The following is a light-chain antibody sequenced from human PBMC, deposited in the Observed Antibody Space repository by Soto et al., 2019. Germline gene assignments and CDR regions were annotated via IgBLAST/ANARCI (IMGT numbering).Light chain of an antibody. CDR2: KAS. V-gene: IGKV1-5*03. CDR1: QTISSW. J-gene: IGKJ1*01. Sequence: DIQMTQSPSTLSGSVGDRVTITCRASQTISSWLAWYQQKPGKAPKLLIYKASTLISGVPSRFSGSGSGTEFTLTISSLQPDDFATYYCQHYNSYSEAFGQGTKVDNK. CDR3: QHYNSYSEA.